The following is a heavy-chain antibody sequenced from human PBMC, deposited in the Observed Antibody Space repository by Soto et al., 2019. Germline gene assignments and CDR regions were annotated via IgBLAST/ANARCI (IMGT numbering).Heavy chain of an antibody. Sequence: QVQLQESGPGLVKPSETLSLTCTVSGGSISSYYWSWIRQPPGKGLEWIGYIYYSGSTNYNPSLKSRFTISVDTSKNQFSLKLSSVTAADTAVYYCARGSYGSGRYGYYYYGMDVWGQGTTVTVSS. D-gene: IGHD3-10*01. CDR2: IYYSGST. V-gene: IGHV4-59*01. CDR3: ARGSYGSGRYGYYYYGMDV. J-gene: IGHJ6*02. CDR1: GGSISSYY.